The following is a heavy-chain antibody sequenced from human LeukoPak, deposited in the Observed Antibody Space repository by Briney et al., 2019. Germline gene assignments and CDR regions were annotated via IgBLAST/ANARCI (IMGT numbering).Heavy chain of an antibody. J-gene: IGHJ4*02. CDR3: ARYCSGASCYLGLDY. CDR2: ISGSAGST. D-gene: IGHD2-2*01. V-gene: IGHV3-23*01. CDR1: GFTFNNYF. Sequence: GGSLRLSCAASGFTFNNYFMTWDRQAPGKGLEWVSTISGSAGSTYYADFVKGLFTISRDNSRNTLYLQMNSLRADDTAVYYCARYCSGASCYLGLDYWGQGTLVTVSS.